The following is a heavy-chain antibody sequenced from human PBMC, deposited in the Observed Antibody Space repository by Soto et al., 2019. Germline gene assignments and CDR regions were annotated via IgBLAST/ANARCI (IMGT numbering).Heavy chain of an antibody. CDR2: ISYDGSNK. Sequence: GGSLRLSCAASVFTFSSYAMHWVRQAPGKGLEWVAVISYDGSNKYYADSVKGRFTISRDNSKNTLYLQMNSLRAEDTAVYYCARDPLKKHPEYYFDYWGQGTLVTVSS. V-gene: IGHV3-30-3*01. J-gene: IGHJ4*02. CDR1: VFTFSSYA. CDR3: ARDPLKKHPEYYFDY.